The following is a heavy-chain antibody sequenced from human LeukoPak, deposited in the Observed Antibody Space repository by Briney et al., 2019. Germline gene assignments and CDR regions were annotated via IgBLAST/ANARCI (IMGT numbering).Heavy chain of an antibody. CDR1: GGTFSSYA. CDR3: ARDDSSGYHTVDY. D-gene: IGHD3-22*01. V-gene: IGHV1-69*05. CDR2: IIPIFGTA. J-gene: IGHJ4*02. Sequence: SVKVSCKASGGTFSSYAISWVRQAPGQGLEWMGGIIPIFGTANYAQKFQGRVTITTDESTSTAYMELSSLRSEDTAVYYCARDDSSGYHTVDYWGQGTLVTVSS.